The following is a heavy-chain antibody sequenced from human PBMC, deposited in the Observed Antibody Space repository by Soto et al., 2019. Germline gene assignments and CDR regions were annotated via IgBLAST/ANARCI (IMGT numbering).Heavy chain of an antibody. CDR2: ISAHNGNS. CDR1: VYTFSHYC. D-gene: IGHD3-10*01. CDR3: ARDWYFYGSGSPKPMDV. V-gene: IGHV1-18*01. Sequence: QVQLVQSGDEMRKPGASVKVSCQASVYTFSHYCITWVRQAPGQGLEWMGWISAHNGNSKYAQSLQGRLNLTTDTSTSTAYMELRSLRSDDTAVYYCARDWYFYGSGSPKPMDVWGKGTTVSFSS. J-gene: IGHJ6*03.